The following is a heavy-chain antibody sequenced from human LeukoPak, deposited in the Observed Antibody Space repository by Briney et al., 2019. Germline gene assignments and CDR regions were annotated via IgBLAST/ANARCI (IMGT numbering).Heavy chain of an antibody. CDR1: GFAFNTYD. CDR3: ARILNY. V-gene: IGHV3-48*02. J-gene: IGHJ4*02. Sequence: GGSLRLSCAASGFAFNTYDMNWVRQAPGRGLEWVSYISSNSGITNYADSVKDRFTISRDNAKKSLYLQMNSLRDEDTAVYYCARILNYWGQGTLVTVSS. D-gene: IGHD2/OR15-2a*01. CDR2: ISSNSGIT.